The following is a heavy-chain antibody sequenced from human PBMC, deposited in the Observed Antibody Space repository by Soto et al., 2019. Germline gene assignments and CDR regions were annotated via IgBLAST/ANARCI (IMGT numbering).Heavy chain of an antibody. CDR1: GFTFSSYG. CDR2: ISYDGSNK. D-gene: IGHD3-22*01. CDR3: AKSLITMIVVSGLGY. J-gene: IGHJ4*02. Sequence: GGSLRLSCAASGFTFSSYGMHWVRQAPGKGLEWVAVISYDGSNKYYADSVKGRFTISRDNSKSTLYLQMNSLRAEDTAVYYCAKSLITMIVVSGLGYWGQGTLVTVSS. V-gene: IGHV3-30*18.